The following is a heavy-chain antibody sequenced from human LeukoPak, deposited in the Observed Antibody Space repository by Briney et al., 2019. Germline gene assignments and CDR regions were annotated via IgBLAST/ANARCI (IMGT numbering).Heavy chain of an antibody. V-gene: IGHV4-59*01. J-gene: IGHJ6*03. D-gene: IGHD3-16*01. CDR3: ARDMNYMDV. Sequence: SETLSLSCTVSGGSISSYYWSWIRQPPGKGLEWIGYIYYSGSTNYNPSLKSRVTISVDTSKNQFSLKLSSVTAADTAVYYCARDMNYMDVWGKGTTVTVSS. CDR1: GGSISSYY. CDR2: IYYSGST.